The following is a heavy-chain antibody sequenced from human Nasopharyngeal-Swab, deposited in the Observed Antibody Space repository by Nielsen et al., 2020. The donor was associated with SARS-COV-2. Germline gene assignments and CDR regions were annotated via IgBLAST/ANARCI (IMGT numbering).Heavy chain of an antibody. J-gene: IGHJ6*03. D-gene: IGHD1/OR15-1a*01. CDR1: GFTFSSYS. CDR2: ISSSSSYI. Sequence: GGSLRLSCAASGFTFSSYSMNWVRQAPGKGLEWVSSISSSSSYIYYADSVKGRFTISRDNAKNSLYLQMNSLRAEDTAVYYCASYVAGTPTYYYYYMDAWGKGTTVTVSS. CDR3: ASYVAGTPTYYYYYMDA. V-gene: IGHV3-21*01.